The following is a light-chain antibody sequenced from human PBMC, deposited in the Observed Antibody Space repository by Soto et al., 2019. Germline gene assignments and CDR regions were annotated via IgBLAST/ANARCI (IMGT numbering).Light chain of an antibody. CDR2: AAS. CDR1: RDINTW. J-gene: IGKJ3*01. CDR3: QEAHTVPFT. V-gene: IGKV1-12*01. Sequence: DIQMTQSPSSVSASVGDRVTITCRASRDINTWLAWYQQKPGKAPKLLISAASSLQSGVPSRFSGSGSGTDITLTISSLQPEDFATYYCQEAHTVPFTFGPGTKVDV.